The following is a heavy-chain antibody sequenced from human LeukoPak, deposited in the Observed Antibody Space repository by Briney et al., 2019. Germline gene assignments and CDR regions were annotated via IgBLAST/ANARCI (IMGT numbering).Heavy chain of an antibody. D-gene: IGHD3-10*02. V-gene: IGHV3-48*04. Sequence: GGSLRLSCAASAFTFSSYPMNWVRQAPGKGLEWVSYISSSGSTIYYADSVKGRFTISRDNAKNSLYLQMNSLRAEDTAVYYCAELGITMIGGVWGKGTTVTISS. J-gene: IGHJ6*04. CDR3: AELGITMIGGV. CDR1: AFTFSSYP. CDR2: ISSSGSTI.